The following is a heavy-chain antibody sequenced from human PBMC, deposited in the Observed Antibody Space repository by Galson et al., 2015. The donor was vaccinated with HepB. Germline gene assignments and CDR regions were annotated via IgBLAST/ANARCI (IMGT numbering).Heavy chain of an antibody. CDR2: ISYDGSNK. D-gene: IGHD3-10*01. V-gene: IGHV3-30*18. CDR3: AKDEGVWFGELYFNYYYYGMDV. CDR1: GFTFSSYG. Sequence: SLRLSCAASGFTFSSYGMHWVRQAPGKGLEWVAVISYDGSNKYYADSVKGRFTISRDNSKNTLYLQMNSLRAEDTAVDYCAKDEGVWFGELYFNYYYYGMDVWGQGTTVTVSS. J-gene: IGHJ6*02.